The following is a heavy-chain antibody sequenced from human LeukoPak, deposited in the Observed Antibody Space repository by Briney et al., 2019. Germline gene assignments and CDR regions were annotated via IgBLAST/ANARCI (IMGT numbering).Heavy chain of an antibody. D-gene: IGHD6-19*01. CDR1: GGSFNGYY. J-gene: IGHJ4*02. V-gene: IGHV4-34*01. CDR3: ARANQWLATALYFDY. CDR2: INHSGST. Sequence: PSETLSLTCAVYGGSFNGYYWSWIRQPPGKGLEWIGEINHSGSTNYNPSLKSRVTISVDTSKNQFSLKLSSVTAADTAVYYCARANQWLATALYFDYWGQGTLVTVSS.